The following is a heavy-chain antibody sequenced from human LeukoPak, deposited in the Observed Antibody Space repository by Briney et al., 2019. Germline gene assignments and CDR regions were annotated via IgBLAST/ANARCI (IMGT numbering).Heavy chain of an antibody. CDR3: ARGRYCSSTSRFRPYYYGMDV. J-gene: IGHJ6*02. D-gene: IGHD2-2*01. CDR2: INHSGST. CDR1: GGSFSGYY. V-gene: IGHV4-34*01. Sequence: SETLSLTCAVYGGSFSGYYWSWIRQPPGKGLEWIGEINHSGSTNYNPSLKSRVTISVDTSKNQFSLKLSSVTAADTAVYYCARGRYCSSTSRFRPYYYGMDVWGQGTTVTVSS.